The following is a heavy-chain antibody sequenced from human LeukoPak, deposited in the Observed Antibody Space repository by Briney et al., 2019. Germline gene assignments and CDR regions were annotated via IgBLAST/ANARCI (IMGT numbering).Heavy chain of an antibody. CDR3: ARAKTGGVCYT. D-gene: IGHD2-8*01. V-gene: IGHV1-8*02. CDR1: GYTFTGYY. Sequence: ASVKVSCKASGYTFTGYYMHWVRQAPGQGLEWMGWMNPNSGNTGYAQKFQGRVTMTRNTSISTAYMELSSLRSEDTAMYYCARAKTGGVCYTWGQGTLVTVSS. CDR2: MNPNSGNT. J-gene: IGHJ5*02.